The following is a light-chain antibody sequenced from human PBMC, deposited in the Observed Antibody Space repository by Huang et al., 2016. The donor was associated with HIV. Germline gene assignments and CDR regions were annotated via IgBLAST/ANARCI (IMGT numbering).Light chain of an antibody. Sequence: EIAMTQSPATLSVSTGERATLPCRASQSVSSNLAWYQQRPGQAPRLLIYGTSTRATGIPARFSGSGSGTEFTLTISSLQSEEFAVYYCQQYNNWPTTFGQGTKVEIK. J-gene: IGKJ1*01. CDR2: GTS. V-gene: IGKV3-15*01. CDR3: QQYNNWPTT. CDR1: QSVSSN.